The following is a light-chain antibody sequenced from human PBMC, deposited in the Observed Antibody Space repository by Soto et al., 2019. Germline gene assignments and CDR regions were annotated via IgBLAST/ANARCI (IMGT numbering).Light chain of an antibody. CDR3: HHYGSSPPFT. V-gene: IGKV3-20*01. Sequence: EIVLTQSPGTLSLSPGERATLSCRVSQSVSSTYLAWYQQKPGQAPRLLISGASSRATGIPDRFSGSGSGTYFTLTISRLEPEDFAVYYCHHYGSSPPFTFGQGTKLEIK. CDR2: GAS. J-gene: IGKJ2*01. CDR1: QSVSSTY.